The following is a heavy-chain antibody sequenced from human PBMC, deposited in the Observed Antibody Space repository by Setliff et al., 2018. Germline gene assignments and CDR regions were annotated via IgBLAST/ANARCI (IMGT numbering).Heavy chain of an antibody. V-gene: IGHV3-11*04. CDR3: ARDISVTMVREGGMDV. Sequence: GGSLRLSCAASGFPFSDFYMNWIRQAPGKALEWVSYISTSGNTVDYADFAKGRFTISRDNARNSLYLQMNNLRAEGTAVYYCARDISVTMVREGGMDVWGKGTTVTVSS. D-gene: IGHD3-10*01. CDR2: ISTSGNTV. J-gene: IGHJ6*03. CDR1: GFPFSDFY.